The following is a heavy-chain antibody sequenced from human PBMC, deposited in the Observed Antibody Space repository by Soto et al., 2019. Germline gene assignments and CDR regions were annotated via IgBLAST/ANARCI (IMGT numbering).Heavy chain of an antibody. CDR2: IYYSGST. Sequence: PSETLSLTCTVSGGSISSYYWSWIRQPPGKGLEWIGYIYYSGSTNYNPSLKSRVTISVDTSKNQFSLKLSSVTAADTAVYYCARGGIRYGDYVLAYYYYGMDVWGQGTTVTVSS. J-gene: IGHJ6*02. CDR3: ARGGIRYGDYVLAYYYYGMDV. D-gene: IGHD4-17*01. CDR1: GGSISSYY. V-gene: IGHV4-59*01.